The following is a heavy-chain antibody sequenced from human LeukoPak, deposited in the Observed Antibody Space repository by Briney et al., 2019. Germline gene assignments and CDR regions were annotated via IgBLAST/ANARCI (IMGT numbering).Heavy chain of an antibody. V-gene: IGHV1-69*13. CDR3: ARSPDDLEEFDY. Sequence: SVKVSCKASGGTFSSYAISWVRQAPGQGLEWMGGIIPIFGTANYAQKFQGRVTITADESTSTAYMELSSLRSEDTAVYYCARSPDDLEEFDYWGQGTLVTVSS. J-gene: IGHJ4*02. CDR1: GGTFSSYA. CDR2: IIPIFGTA. D-gene: IGHD2-21*02.